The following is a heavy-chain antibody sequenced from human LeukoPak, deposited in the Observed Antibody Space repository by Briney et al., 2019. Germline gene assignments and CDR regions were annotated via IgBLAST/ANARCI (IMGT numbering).Heavy chain of an antibody. CDR3: AKDRVWYCSGGSCYDY. CDR1: GFTFSSYA. V-gene: IGHV3-23*01. D-gene: IGHD2-15*01. J-gene: IGHJ4*02. CDR2: ISGRGGST. Sequence: GGSLRLSCAASGFTFSSYAMSWVRQAPGKGLEWVSAISGRGGSTYYADSVKGRFTISRDNSKNTLYLQMNSLRAEDTAVYYCAKDRVWYCSGGSCYDYWGQGTLVTVSS.